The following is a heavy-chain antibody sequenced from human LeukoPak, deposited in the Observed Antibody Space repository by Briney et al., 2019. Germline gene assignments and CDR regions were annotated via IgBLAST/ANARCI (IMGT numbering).Heavy chain of an antibody. D-gene: IGHD1-14*01. CDR3: ARSHHGPYWYFDL. CDR1: GGSVSSYY. CDR2: IYNSGNT. J-gene: IGHJ2*01. Sequence: SETLSLTCTVSGGSVSSYYWSWIRQPPGKGLEWIGYIYNSGNTNHNPSLKSRVTMSLDTSKTQFSLKLNSVTAADTAVYYCARSHHGPYWYFDLWGRGTLVTVSP. V-gene: IGHV4-59*02.